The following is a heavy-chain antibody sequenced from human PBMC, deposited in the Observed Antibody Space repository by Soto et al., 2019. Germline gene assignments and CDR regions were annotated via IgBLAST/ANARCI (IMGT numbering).Heavy chain of an antibody. CDR1: GFSLSTRDVG. V-gene: IGHV2-5*02. CDR3: AHCRGGVASF. CDR2: VYWDDSK. D-gene: IGHD2-2*01. J-gene: IGHJ4*02. Sequence: QITLNESGPTLVKPTQTLTLTCTFCGFSLSTRDVGVGWIRQPPGEALEWLGVVYWDDSKTYSPSLESRLTITKDTSKNQVVLRMTKMDPVDTATYYCAHCRGGVASFWGQGTLVTVSS.